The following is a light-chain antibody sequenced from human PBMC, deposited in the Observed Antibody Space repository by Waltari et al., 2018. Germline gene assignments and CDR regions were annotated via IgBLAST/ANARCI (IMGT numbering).Light chain of an antibody. CDR3: TSDGGSSNFYV. CDR2: EGT. Sequence: QSALTQPPSASGSPGQSVTISCTGTSSDVGAYNSVSWYRQHPGKAPKLMIYEGTTRPSGVPDRFSRSKSGNTASLNVSGLQTEDEADYYCTSDGGSSNFYVFGTGTKVTVL. J-gene: IGLJ1*01. V-gene: IGLV2-8*01. CDR1: SSDVGAYNS.